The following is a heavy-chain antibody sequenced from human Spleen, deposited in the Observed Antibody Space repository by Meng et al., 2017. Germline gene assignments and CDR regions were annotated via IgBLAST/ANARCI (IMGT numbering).Heavy chain of an antibody. CDR3: AKQWELGDY. CDR1: GFTVSSNE. D-gene: IGHD1-26*01. CDR2: ISGSGGST. J-gene: IGHJ4*02. V-gene: IGHV3-23*01. Sequence: GGSLRLSCAASGFTVSSNEMSWVRQAPGKGLEWVSAISGSGGSTYYADSVKGRFTISRDNSKNTLYLQMNSLRAEDTAVYYCAKQWELGDYWGQGTRVTVSS.